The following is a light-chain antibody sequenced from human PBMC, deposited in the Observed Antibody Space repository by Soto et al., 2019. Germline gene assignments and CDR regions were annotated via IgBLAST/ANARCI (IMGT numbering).Light chain of an antibody. CDR3: GAWDDSLSGGV. V-gene: IGLV1-47*01. J-gene: IGLJ3*02. Sequence: QSVLTQPPSASETPGQRVTISCSGSSSNIGSNHVYWYQHLPGTAPKLLIYRNYLRPSGVPDRFSASKSATSASLAISGLRFDDEADYYCGAWDDSLSGGVFGGGTKLTVL. CDR1: SSNIGSNH. CDR2: RNY.